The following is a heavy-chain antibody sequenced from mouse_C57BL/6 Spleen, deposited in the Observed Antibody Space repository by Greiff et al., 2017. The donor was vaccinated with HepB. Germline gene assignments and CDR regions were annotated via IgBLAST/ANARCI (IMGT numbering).Heavy chain of an antibody. CDR2: SRNKANDYTT. Sequence: EVMLAESGGGLVQSGRSLRLSCATSGFTFSDFYMEWVRQAPGKGLEWIAASRNKANDYTTEYSASVKGRFIVSRDTSQSILYLQMNALRAEDTAIYYCARGLTGAYYYAMDYWGQGTSVTVSS. D-gene: IGHD4-1*01. CDR3: ARGLTGAYYYAMDY. J-gene: IGHJ4*01. CDR1: GFTFSDFY. V-gene: IGHV7-1*01.